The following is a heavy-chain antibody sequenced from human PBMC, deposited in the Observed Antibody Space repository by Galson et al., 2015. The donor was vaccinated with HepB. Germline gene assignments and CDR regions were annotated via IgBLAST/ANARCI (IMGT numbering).Heavy chain of an antibody. V-gene: IGHV1-69*10. CDR1: GGTFSSYA. CDR3: ARQRVVPAARYYYYYYMDV. D-gene: IGHD2-2*01. J-gene: IGHJ6*03. CDR2: IIPILGIA. Sequence: SVKVSCKASGGTFSSYAISWVRQAPGQGLEWMGGIIPILGIANYAQKFQGRVTITADKSTSTAYMELSSLRSEDTAVYYCARQRVVPAARYYYYYYMDVWGKGTTVTVSS.